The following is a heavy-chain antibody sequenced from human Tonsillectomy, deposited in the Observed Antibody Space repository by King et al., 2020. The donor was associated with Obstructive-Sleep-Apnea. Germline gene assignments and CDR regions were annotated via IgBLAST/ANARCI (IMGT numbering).Heavy chain of an antibody. CDR1: GGSFSDYY. V-gene: IGHV4-34*01. J-gene: IGHJ5*02. CDR2: INHSGST. CDR3: ARGSGAAAVNWFDP. D-gene: IGHD6-13*01. Sequence: QVQLQQWGAGLLKPSETLSLTCAVYGGSFSDYYWSWIRQPPGKGLEWIGEINHSGSTNYSPSLKSRVTISVDTSNNQFSLKLSSVTAADTAVYYCARGSGAAAVNWFDPGGQGTLVTVSS.